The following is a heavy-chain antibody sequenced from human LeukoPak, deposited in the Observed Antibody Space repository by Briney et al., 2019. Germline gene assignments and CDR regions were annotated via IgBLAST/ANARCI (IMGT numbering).Heavy chain of an antibody. V-gene: IGHV3-7*01. CDR2: INQDGSEK. CDR3: ARAPAFGTVDY. CDR1: GFTFSSYW. D-gene: IGHD1-1*01. J-gene: IGHJ4*02. Sequence: GSLRLSCAASGFTFSSYWMSWVRQAPGKGLEWVANINQDGSEKYYVASMKGRFTISRDNAKNSLCLRVNSLRDEDTAVYYCARAPAFGTVDYWGQGTLVTVSS.